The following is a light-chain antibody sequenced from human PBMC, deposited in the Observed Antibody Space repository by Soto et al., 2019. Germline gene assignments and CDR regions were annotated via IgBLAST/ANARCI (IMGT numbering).Light chain of an antibody. CDR1: HSISSY. CDR3: QQSYSTPWT. J-gene: IGKJ1*01. Sequence: DIPMTKSPSSLSASVGDRVTITCRASHSISSYLNWYQQKPGRAPKLLIYAASSLQSGVPSRFSGSGSGTDFALTMSSLQPEDFATYYCQQSYSTPWTFGQGTKVDIK. CDR2: AAS. V-gene: IGKV1-39*01.